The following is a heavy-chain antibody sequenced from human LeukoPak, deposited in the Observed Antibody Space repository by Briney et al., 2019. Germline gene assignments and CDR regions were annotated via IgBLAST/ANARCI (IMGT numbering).Heavy chain of an antibody. Sequence: GGSLRLSCVASGFTFSSYGMGWVRQPQGKGLDWVSIISGSGDQTFYADLVKGRFTISRDIPENTIYLQMNSLRIDDTAMYYCARIGAGYSFGGGFDPWGQGILVTVSS. CDR3: ARIGAGYSFGGGFDP. CDR1: GFTFSSYG. CDR2: ISGSGDQT. J-gene: IGHJ5*02. V-gene: IGHV3-23*01. D-gene: IGHD5-18*01.